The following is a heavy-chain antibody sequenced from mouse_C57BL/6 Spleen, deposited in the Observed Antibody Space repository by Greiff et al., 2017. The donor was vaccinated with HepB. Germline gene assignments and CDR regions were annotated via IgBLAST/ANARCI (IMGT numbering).Heavy chain of an antibody. Sequence: VQLKHSGAELVRPGTSVKMSCKASGYTFTNYWIGWAKQRPGHGLEWIGDIYPGGGYTNYNEKFKGKATLTADKSSSTAYMQFSSLTSEDSAIYYCARWGRDYFDYWGQGTTLTVSS. CDR3: ARWGRDYFDY. J-gene: IGHJ2*01. CDR1: GYTFTNYW. D-gene: IGHD1-1*01. V-gene: IGHV1-63*01. CDR2: IYPGGGYT.